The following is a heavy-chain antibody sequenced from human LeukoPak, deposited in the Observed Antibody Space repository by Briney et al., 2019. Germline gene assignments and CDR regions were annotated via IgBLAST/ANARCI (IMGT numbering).Heavy chain of an antibody. Sequence: GASVKVSCKASGYTFTGYYMHWVRQALGQGLGWMGWINPNSGGTNYAQKFQGRVTMTRDTSISTAYMELSRLKSDDTAVYYCARDLSGYAFYYFDYWGQGTLVTVSS. D-gene: IGHD5-12*01. V-gene: IGHV1-2*02. J-gene: IGHJ4*02. CDR1: GYTFTGYY. CDR2: INPNSGGT. CDR3: ARDLSGYAFYYFDY.